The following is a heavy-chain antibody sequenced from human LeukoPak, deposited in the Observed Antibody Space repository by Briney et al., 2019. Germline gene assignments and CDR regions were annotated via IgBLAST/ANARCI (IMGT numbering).Heavy chain of an antibody. CDR1: GFTFSTFP. CDR3: VKALTDDAFDI. J-gene: IGHJ3*02. Sequence: GGSLRLSCSASGFTFSTFPMHWVRQAPGKGLEYFSAVSRNGDTTYYADSVKGRFTISRDNSKNTLYLQMSSLRPEDTAVYYCVKALTDDAFDIWGQGTMVTVSS. V-gene: IGHV3-64D*06. CDR2: VSRNGDTT.